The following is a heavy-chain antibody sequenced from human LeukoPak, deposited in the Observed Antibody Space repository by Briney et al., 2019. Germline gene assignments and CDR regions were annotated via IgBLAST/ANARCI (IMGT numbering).Heavy chain of an antibody. CDR1: GGTFSSYA. Sequence: ASVKVSCKASGGTFSSYAISWVRQAPGQGLEWMGGIIPIFGTANYAQKFQGRVTITADESTGTAYMELSSLRSEDTAVYYCARGLGILTGYLDYWGQGTLVTVSS. CDR3: ARGLGILTGYLDY. D-gene: IGHD3-9*01. J-gene: IGHJ4*02. CDR2: IIPIFGTA. V-gene: IGHV1-69*13.